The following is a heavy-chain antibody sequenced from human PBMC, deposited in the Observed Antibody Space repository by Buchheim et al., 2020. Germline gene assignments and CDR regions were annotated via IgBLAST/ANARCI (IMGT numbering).Heavy chain of an antibody. J-gene: IGHJ6*02. Sequence: QVQLVESGGGVVQPGRSLRLSCAASGFTFSSYAMHWVRQAPGKGLEWVAVISYDGSNKYYADSVKGRFTISRDNSKNTLYLQMNSLRAEDTAVYYCARDGGSGSYPPQSYGMDVWGQGTT. V-gene: IGHV3-30-3*01. CDR1: GFTFSSYA. CDR3: ARDGGSGSYPPQSYGMDV. CDR2: ISYDGSNK. D-gene: IGHD3-10*01.